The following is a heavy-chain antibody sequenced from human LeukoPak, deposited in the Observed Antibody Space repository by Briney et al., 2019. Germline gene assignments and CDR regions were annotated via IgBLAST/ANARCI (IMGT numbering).Heavy chain of an antibody. CDR3: AKDLSSRWPQSLEY. D-gene: IGHD5-24*01. Sequence: PGGSLRLSCAASGFTFSSCDMHWVRQAPGKGLEWVAVISYDGSNKSYADFVKGRFTISRDNSKNTLYLQMHSLRAEGTAVYYCAKDLSSRWPQSLEYWGQGTLVTVSS. J-gene: IGHJ4*02. CDR1: GFTFSSCD. V-gene: IGHV3-30*18. CDR2: ISYDGSNK.